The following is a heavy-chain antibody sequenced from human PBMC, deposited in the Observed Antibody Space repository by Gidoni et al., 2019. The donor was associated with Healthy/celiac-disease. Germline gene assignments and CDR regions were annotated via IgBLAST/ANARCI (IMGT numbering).Heavy chain of an antibody. CDR2: IYYSGST. CDR3: ARGDEYSSSSAGNYFDY. CDR1: GGSISSGGDY. J-gene: IGHJ4*02. Sequence: VQLQESGQGLVEPSQTLALTCTVPGGSISSGGDYWSWIRQHPGKGLEWIGYIYYSGSTYSNPSLKRRVTISVDTSKNQFSLKLSSVTAADTAVYYCARGDEYSSSSAGNYFDYWGQGTLVTVSS. D-gene: IGHD6-6*01. V-gene: IGHV4-31*03.